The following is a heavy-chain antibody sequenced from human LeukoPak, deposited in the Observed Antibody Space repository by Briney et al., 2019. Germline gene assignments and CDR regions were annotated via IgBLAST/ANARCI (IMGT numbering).Heavy chain of an antibody. Sequence: KTSETLSLTCTVSGVSIRGSSYSWGWIRQPPGKGLEWIGSIYYSGSIYYSTSLKSRVSISIDTSKNQFSLKVSSVTAADSSVYYCVRHEVVGYNYYALEIWGQGTTVTVAS. V-gene: IGHV4-39*01. CDR3: VRHEVVGYNYYALEI. D-gene: IGHD3-22*01. CDR1: GVSIRGSSYS. J-gene: IGHJ6*02. CDR2: IYYSGSI.